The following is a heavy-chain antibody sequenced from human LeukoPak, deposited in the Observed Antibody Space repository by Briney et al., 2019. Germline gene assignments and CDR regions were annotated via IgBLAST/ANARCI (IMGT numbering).Heavy chain of an antibody. CDR3: ASSHVAASLITMVRGVINWFDP. CDR2: IYYSGST. D-gene: IGHD3-10*01. CDR1: GGSISSSSYY. J-gene: IGHJ5*02. V-gene: IGHV4-39*01. Sequence: SETLSLTCTVSGGSISSSSYYWGWIRQPPGKGLEWIGSIYYSGSTYYNPSLKSRVTISVDTSKNQFSLKLSSVTAADTAVYYCASSHVAASLITMVRGVINWFDPWGQGTLVAVSS.